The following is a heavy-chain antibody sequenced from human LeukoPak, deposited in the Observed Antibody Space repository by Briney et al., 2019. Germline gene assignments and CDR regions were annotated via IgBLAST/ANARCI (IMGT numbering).Heavy chain of an antibody. Sequence: ETLSLTCAVYGGSFSGYYWSWVRQAPGKGLEWVANIKQDGSEKYYVDSVKGRFTISRDNAKNSLYLQMNSLRAEDTAVYYCARDGDDGLSLWGQGTLVTVSS. J-gene: IGHJ1*01. CDR2: IKQDGSEK. V-gene: IGHV3-7*03. CDR3: ARDGDDGLSL. CDR1: GGSFSGYY. D-gene: IGHD7-27*01.